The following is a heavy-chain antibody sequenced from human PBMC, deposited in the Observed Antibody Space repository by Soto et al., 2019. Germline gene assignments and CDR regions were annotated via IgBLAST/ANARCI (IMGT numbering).Heavy chain of an antibody. J-gene: IGHJ5*02. CDR1: GFTFSSYA. V-gene: IGHV3-23*01. D-gene: IGHD6-13*01. CDR3: AKGHDSSSWPNNWFDP. Sequence: PGGSLRLSCAAPGFTFSSYAMSWVRQAPGKGLEWVSAISGSGGSTYYADSVKGRFTISRDNSKNTLYLQMNSLRAEDTAVYYCAKGHDSSSWPNNWFDPWGQGTLVTVSS. CDR2: ISGSGGST.